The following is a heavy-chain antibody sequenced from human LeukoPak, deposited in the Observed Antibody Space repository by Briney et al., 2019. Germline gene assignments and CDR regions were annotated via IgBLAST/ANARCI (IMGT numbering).Heavy chain of an antibody. Sequence: GESLKISCKGSGYSFTDYWIAWVRQMPGKGLEWMGIIYPGDSDTRYSPSSLGQVTISADKSFGTAYLQWSSLRASDTARYHCARHPGYCNSTNCYYYYGMDVWGQGTTVTVSS. D-gene: IGHD2-2*01. CDR2: IYPGDSDT. J-gene: IGHJ6*02. CDR1: GYSFTDYW. CDR3: ARHPGYCNSTNCYYYYGMDV. V-gene: IGHV5-51*01.